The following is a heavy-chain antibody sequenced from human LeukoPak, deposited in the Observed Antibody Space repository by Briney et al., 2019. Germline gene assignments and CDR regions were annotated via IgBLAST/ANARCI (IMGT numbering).Heavy chain of an antibody. CDR2: VSGSGGNR. CDR3: AKENGYKTTHFDY. J-gene: IGHJ4*02. D-gene: IGHD5-24*01. Sequence: PGGSLRLSCVASGFSFSSYAMSWVRQAPGKGLEWVSTVSGSGGNRYYADSVKGRSTISRDNSRNTLYLQMSSLRAEDTALYYCAKENGYKTTHFDYWGQGTLVTVSS. V-gene: IGHV3-23*01. CDR1: GFSFSSYA.